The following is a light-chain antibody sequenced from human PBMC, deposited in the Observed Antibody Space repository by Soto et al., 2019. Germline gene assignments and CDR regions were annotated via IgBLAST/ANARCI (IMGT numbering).Light chain of an antibody. J-gene: IGKJ1*01. CDR1: QSVSGW. CDR3: QQYETFSGT. CDR2: DAS. V-gene: IGKV1-5*01. Sequence: DIQINQSPSTLSASVGDTVTATCRASQSVSGWLAWYQQKQGEAPKLLIYDASALPRGVPSRFSGSSYGTKFNLTIASLQPDDFATYYGQQYETFSGTFGPGTKVDI.